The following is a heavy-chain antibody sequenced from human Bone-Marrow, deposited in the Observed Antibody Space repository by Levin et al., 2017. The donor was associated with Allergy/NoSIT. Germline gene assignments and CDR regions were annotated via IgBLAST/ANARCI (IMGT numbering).Heavy chain of an antibody. CDR1: GFTVSSNY. Sequence: PTGGSLRLSCAASGFTVSSNYMSWVRQAPGKGLEWVSVIYSGGSTYYADSVKGRFTISRDNSKNTLYLQMNSLRDEDTAVYYCARFGQWLAPFDYWGQGTLVTVSS. J-gene: IGHJ4*02. D-gene: IGHD6-19*01. CDR3: ARFGQWLAPFDY. V-gene: IGHV3-66*01. CDR2: IYSGGST.